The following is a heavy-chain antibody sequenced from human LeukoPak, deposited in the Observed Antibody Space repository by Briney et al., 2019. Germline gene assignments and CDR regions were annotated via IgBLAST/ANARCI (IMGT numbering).Heavy chain of an antibody. V-gene: IGHV4-30-4*08. Sequence: SETLSLTCTVSGGSISSGDYYWSWIRQPPGKGLEGIGYIYYSGSTYYNPSLKSRVTISVDTSKNQFSLKLSSVTAADTAVYYCARETPGYCSSTSCSLLFDYWGQGTLVTVSS. J-gene: IGHJ4*02. CDR2: IYYSGST. CDR3: ARETPGYCSSTSCSLLFDY. D-gene: IGHD2-2*01. CDR1: GGSISSGDYY.